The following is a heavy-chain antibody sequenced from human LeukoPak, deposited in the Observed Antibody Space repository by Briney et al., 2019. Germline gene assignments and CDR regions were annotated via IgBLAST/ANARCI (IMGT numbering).Heavy chain of an antibody. J-gene: IGHJ6*02. V-gene: IGHV3-74*01. CDR3: ASTTVTTMDV. Sequence: PGGSLRLSCVASGFTLSSYWMHWVRQAPGKGLVWVSRINSDGSSTTYADSVKGRFTISRDNAKNTLYLQMNSLRAEDTAVYYCASTTVTTMDVWGQGTTVTVSS. D-gene: IGHD4-17*01. CDR1: GFTLSSYW. CDR2: INSDGSST.